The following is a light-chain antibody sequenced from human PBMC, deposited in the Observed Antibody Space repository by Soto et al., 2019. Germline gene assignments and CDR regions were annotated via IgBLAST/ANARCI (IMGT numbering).Light chain of an antibody. J-gene: IGKJ5*01. Sequence: EIVLTQSPATLSLSPGERATLSCRASQSVTNSLAWYQQKPGQAPRLLVYDASNRATGIPTRFSGSGSGTDFTLTVGGLQPEDVATYYCQKYNSAPLTFGPGTRLEIK. V-gene: IGKV3-11*01. CDR1: QSVTNS. CDR3: QKYNSAPLT. CDR2: DAS.